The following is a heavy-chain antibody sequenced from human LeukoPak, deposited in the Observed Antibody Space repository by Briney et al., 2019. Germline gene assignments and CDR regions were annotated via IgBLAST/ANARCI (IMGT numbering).Heavy chain of an antibody. D-gene: IGHD5-12*01. CDR2: INPNSGGT. Sequence: ASVKVSCKASGYTFTDYHMHWVRQAPGQGLEWMGWINPNSGGTNYAQKFQGRVTMTRDTSISTAYMELSRLRSDDTAVYYCARDLYERWLRLPLGYWGQGTLVTVSS. CDR3: ARDLYERWLRLPLGY. V-gene: IGHV1-2*02. CDR1: GYTFTDYH. J-gene: IGHJ4*02.